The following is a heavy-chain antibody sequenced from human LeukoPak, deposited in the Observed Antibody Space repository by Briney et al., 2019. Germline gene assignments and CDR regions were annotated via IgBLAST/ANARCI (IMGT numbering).Heavy chain of an antibody. Sequence: SVKLSCKASGGTFSSYAISWVRQAPGQGLEWMGGIIPIFGTANCAQKFQGRVTITTDESTSTAYMELSSLRSEDTAVYYCAIDYLLANNWNDVHYYYYMDVWGKGTTVTVSS. D-gene: IGHD1-20*01. CDR1: GGTFSSYA. V-gene: IGHV1-69*05. CDR3: AIDYLLANNWNDVHYYYYMDV. CDR2: IIPIFGTA. J-gene: IGHJ6*03.